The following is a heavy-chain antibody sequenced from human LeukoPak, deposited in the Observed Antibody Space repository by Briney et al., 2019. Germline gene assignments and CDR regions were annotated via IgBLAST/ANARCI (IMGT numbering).Heavy chain of an antibody. D-gene: IGHD3-22*01. CDR2: IYHSGST. Sequence: KTSQTLSLTCTVSGGSISSGGYYWSRIRQPPGKGLEWIGYIYHSGSTYYNPSLKSRVTISVDRSKNQFSLKLSSVTAADTAVYYCARGSQYYYDSTGYYSHDYWGQGTLVTVSS. J-gene: IGHJ4*02. V-gene: IGHV4-30-2*01. CDR1: GGSISSGGYY. CDR3: ARGSQYYYDSTGYYSHDY.